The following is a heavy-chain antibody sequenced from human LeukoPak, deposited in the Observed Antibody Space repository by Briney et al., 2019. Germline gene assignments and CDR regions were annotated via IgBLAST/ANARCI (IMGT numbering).Heavy chain of an antibody. D-gene: IGHD4-17*01. CDR1: GGSISSSSHY. CDR3: ARAPLTYGGYFDY. Sequence: SETLSLTCTVSGGSISSSSHYWGWIRQPPGKGLQWIGSIYYSGSTYYNPSLKSRVTISVDTSKNQFSLKLSSVTAADTAVYYCARAPLTYGGYFDYWGQGTLVTVSS. CDR2: IYYSGST. J-gene: IGHJ4*02. V-gene: IGHV4-39*07.